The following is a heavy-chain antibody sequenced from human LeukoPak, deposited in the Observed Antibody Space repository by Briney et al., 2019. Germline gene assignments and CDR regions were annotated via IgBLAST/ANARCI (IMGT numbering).Heavy chain of an antibody. D-gene: IGHD3-9*01. CDR3: AKALRYFVWLFLDY. V-gene: IGHV3-30*18. J-gene: IGHJ4*02. Sequence: GGSLRLSCAASGFNFSRYGMHWVRQAPGKGLEWVAIISYDGSNKYYADSVKGRFTISRDNSKNTLYLQMNSLRAEDTAVYYCAKALRYFVWLFLDYWGQGTLVTVSS. CDR2: ISYDGSNK. CDR1: GFNFSRYG.